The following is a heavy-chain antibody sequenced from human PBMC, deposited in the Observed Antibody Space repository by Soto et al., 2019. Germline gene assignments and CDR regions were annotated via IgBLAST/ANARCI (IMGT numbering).Heavy chain of an antibody. D-gene: IGHD6-19*01. Sequence: SETLSLTCAVSSGSISSSNWWSWVRQPPGKGLEWIGEIYHSGSTNYNPSLKSRVTISVDKSKNQFSLKLSSVTAADTAVYYCARGGSGGFDYYYYMDVWGKGTTVTVSS. V-gene: IGHV4-4*02. CDR3: ARGGSGGFDYYYYMDV. CDR1: SGSISSSNW. CDR2: IYHSGST. J-gene: IGHJ6*03.